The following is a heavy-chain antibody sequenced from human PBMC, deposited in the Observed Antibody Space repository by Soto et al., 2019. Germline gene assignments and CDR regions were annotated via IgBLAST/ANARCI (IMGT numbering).Heavy chain of an antibody. V-gene: IGHV4-61*02. CDR2: FSLSGTT. CDR1: GDSISSGDYF. Sequence: PSETLSLTCTVSGDSISSGDYFWSWIRQPAGKGLEWIGRFSLSGTTNYNPSLRSRVTMSADVSKNQFSLRLTSVTAADTALYYCARGMTPPGAPAWYYFDSWGQGTLVTVSA. J-gene: IGHJ4*02. CDR3: ARGMTPPGAPAWYYFDS. D-gene: IGHD2-8*02.